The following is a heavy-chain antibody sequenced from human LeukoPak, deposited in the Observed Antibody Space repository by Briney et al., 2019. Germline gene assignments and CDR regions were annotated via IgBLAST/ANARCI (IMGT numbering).Heavy chain of an antibody. V-gene: IGHV4-34*01. CDR1: GGSFSGYY. CDR3: AGREDYFDY. D-gene: IGHD1-26*01. J-gene: IGHJ4*02. Sequence: PSETLSLTCAVYGGSFSGYYWSWIRQPPGKGLEWIGEINHSGSTNYNPSLKSRVTISVDTSKNQFSLKLSSVTAADTAVYYCAGREDYFDYWGQGTLVTVSS. CDR2: INHSGST.